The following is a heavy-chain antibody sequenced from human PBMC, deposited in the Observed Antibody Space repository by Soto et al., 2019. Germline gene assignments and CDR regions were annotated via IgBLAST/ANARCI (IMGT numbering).Heavy chain of an antibody. Sequence: PSETLSLTCTVSGGSISTYYWTWIRQSPGKGLEWIGSIYYSGTTHYNPSLKSRVTISVDTSKNQFSLKLSSVTAADTAVYYCARYPTSYYYGSGSPFDPWGQGTLVTVSS. V-gene: IGHV4-59*08. CDR2: IYYSGTT. CDR3: ARYPTSYYYGSGSPFDP. J-gene: IGHJ5*02. CDR1: GGSISTYY. D-gene: IGHD3-10*01.